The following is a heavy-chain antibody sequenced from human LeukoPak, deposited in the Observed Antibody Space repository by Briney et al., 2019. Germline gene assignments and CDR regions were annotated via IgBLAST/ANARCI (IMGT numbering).Heavy chain of an antibody. V-gene: IGHV3-30*01. D-gene: IGHD3-10*01. J-gene: IGHJ4*02. CDR1: GFTFSSYA. CDR3: ASLPTGVSGSSDY. CDR2: ISYDGSNK. Sequence: SGGSLRLSCAASGFTFSSYAMHWVRQAPGKGLEWVAVISYDGSNKYYADSVKGRFTISRDNSKNTLYLQMNSLRAEDTAVYYCASLPTGVSGSSDYWGQGTLVTVSS.